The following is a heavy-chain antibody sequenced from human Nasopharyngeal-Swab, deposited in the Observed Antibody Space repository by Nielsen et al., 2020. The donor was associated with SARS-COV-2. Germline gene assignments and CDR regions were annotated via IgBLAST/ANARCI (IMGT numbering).Heavy chain of an antibody. V-gene: IGHV3-7*01. CDR3: ARILEVGGTPLDY. D-gene: IGHD6-19*01. J-gene: IGHJ4*02. CDR2: IRQDESET. Sequence: GGSLRLSCEASGFTFSTYWMSWVRQAPGKGLEWVANIRQDESETYYVDSVKGRFTISRDNAKNSLFLQMNSLRVADTAVYYCARILEVGGTPLDYWGQGTLVSVSS. CDR1: GFTFSTYW.